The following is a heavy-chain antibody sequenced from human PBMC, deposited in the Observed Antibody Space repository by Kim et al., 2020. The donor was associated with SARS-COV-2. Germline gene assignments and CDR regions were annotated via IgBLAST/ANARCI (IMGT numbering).Heavy chain of an antibody. CDR1: GFTFSSYA. Sequence: GGSLRLSCAASGFTFSSYAMSWVRQAPGKGLEWVSAISGSGGSTYYADSVKGRFTISRDNSKNTLYLQMNSLRAEDTAVYYCAKALLPGYSSSWYTTPAFDIWGQGTMVTVSS. D-gene: IGHD6-13*01. J-gene: IGHJ3*02. CDR3: AKALLPGYSSSWYTTPAFDI. CDR2: ISGSGGST. V-gene: IGHV3-23*01.